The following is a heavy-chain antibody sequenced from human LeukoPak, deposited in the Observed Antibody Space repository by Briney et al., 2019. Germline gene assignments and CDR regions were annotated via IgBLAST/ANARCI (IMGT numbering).Heavy chain of an antibody. D-gene: IGHD4-17*01. Sequence: SVKVSCKASGGTLSSYAISWVRQAPGQGLEWMGRIIPILGIANYAQKFQGRVTITADKSTSTAYMELSSLRSEDTVVYYCARTYGDYYFFDYWGQGTLVTVSS. CDR3: ARTYGDYYFFDY. V-gene: IGHV1-69*04. CDR1: GGTLSSYA. CDR2: IIPILGIA. J-gene: IGHJ4*02.